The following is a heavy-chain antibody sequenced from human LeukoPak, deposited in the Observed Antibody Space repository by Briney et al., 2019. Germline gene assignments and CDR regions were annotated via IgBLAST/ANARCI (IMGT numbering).Heavy chain of an antibody. D-gene: IGHD5-18*01. CDR3: ATGYSYGYSIDS. Sequence: GGTLRLSCAASGFIFSNHGMNWVRQAPGKGLEWVSGISPRGDITYYTDSVKGRFTVSRDNFKNTVHLQMNSLRAEDTAVYYCATGYSYGYSIDSWGQGTLVTVSS. CDR1: GFIFSNHG. J-gene: IGHJ4*02. CDR2: ISPRGDIT. V-gene: IGHV3-23*01.